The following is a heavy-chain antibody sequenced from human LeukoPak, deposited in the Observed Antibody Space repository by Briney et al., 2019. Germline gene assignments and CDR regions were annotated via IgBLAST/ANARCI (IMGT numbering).Heavy chain of an antibody. Sequence: PSETLSLTCAVSGYSITSGSYWAWIRQPPGKGLEWIGNIYHSGSTYYNASLKSRVTISVDTSKNQFSLKLSSVTAADTAVYYCARRYSNYFFDYWGQGTLVTVSS. J-gene: IGHJ4*02. V-gene: IGHV4-38-2*01. CDR2: IYHSGST. CDR1: GYSITSGSY. D-gene: IGHD4-11*01. CDR3: ARRYSNYFFDY.